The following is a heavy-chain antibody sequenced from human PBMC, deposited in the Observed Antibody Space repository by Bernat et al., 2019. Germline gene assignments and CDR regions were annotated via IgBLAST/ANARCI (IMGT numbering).Heavy chain of an antibody. D-gene: IGHD5-24*01. J-gene: IGHJ3*02. CDR1: VFTFSSYG. CDR2: ISDDGSNK. V-gene: IGHV3-30*03. CDR3: ARDAGSEMATIIQRLSDAFDI. Sequence: QVQLLESGGGVVQPGRSLRLSCAASVFTFSSYGMHWVRQAPGKWLAWLAVISDDGSNKYYADAVKGRFTSSRDNSKNTLYLQMNSLRAEDTAVEYCARDAGSEMATIIQRLSDAFDIWGQGTMVTVSS.